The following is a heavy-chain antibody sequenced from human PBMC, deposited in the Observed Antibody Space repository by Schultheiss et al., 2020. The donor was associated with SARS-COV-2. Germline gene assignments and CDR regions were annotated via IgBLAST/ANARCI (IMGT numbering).Heavy chain of an antibody. CDR2: IYYSGST. Sequence: SETLSLTCTVSGDSISSYYWNWIRQPPGKGLEWIGYIYYSGSTNYNPSLKSRVTISVDTSKNQFSLKLSSVTAADTAVYYCARGDWHLYYGMDVWGQGTTVTVSS. CDR3: ARGDWHLYYGMDV. CDR1: GDSISSYY. D-gene: IGHD3/OR15-3a*01. V-gene: IGHV4-59*01. J-gene: IGHJ6*02.